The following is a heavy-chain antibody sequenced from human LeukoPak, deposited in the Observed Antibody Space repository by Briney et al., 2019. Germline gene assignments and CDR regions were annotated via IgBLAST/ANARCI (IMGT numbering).Heavy chain of an antibody. D-gene: IGHD3-3*01. CDR1: GYTFTTYA. CDR3: ARGNRNDFWSGKNQRGRFDY. Sequence: ASVKVSCKASGYTFTTYAMHWVRQAPGQRLEWMGWINAGTAYTKYSQKFQGRVTFTRDTSASPAYMELSSQRSEDTAVYYCARGNRNDFWSGKNQRGRFDYWGQGTLVTVSS. CDR2: INAGTAYT. J-gene: IGHJ4*02. V-gene: IGHV1-3*01.